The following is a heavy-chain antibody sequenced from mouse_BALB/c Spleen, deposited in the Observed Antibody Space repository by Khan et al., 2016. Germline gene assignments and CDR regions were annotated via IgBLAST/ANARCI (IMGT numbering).Heavy chain of an antibody. CDR1: GYTFTSYT. CDR3: AREGWLLGYFDY. J-gene: IGHJ2*01. Sequence: QVQLQQSGAELARPGASVKMSCKASGYTFTSYTMFWVKQRPGQGLEWIGYIAPRSDYTDYNQKFKDKATLTADKSSTTAYMQLNSLTSEDSAVXSCAREGWLLGYFDYWGQGTTLTVSS. V-gene: IGHV1-4*01. D-gene: IGHD2-3*01. CDR2: IAPRSDYT.